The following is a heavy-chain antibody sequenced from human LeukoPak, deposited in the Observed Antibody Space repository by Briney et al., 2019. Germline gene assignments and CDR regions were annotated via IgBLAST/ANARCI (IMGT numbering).Heavy chain of an antibody. D-gene: IGHD2/OR15-2a*01. CDR3: VSFYETY. V-gene: IGHV3-74*01. CDR1: GSYW. J-gene: IGHJ4*02. Sequence: GGSLRLSCAASGSYWIHWVRQALGQGLVWVSHINSDGSWTSYADSVKGRFTISKDNAKNTVYLQMNNLRAEDTAVYYCVSFYETYWGRGTLVTVSS. CDR2: INSDGSWT.